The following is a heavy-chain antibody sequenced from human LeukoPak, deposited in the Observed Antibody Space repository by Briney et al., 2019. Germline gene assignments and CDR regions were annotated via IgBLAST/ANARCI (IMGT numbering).Heavy chain of an antibody. CDR2: ISRDSDTI. CDR3: ARDGGSQGEFDY. Sequence: GGSLRLSCSTSGLTFSIYAMDWVRQAPGKGLEWVSYISRDSDTIYYADTVKGRFTISRDNAKNSLYLQMNSLRAEDTAVYYCARDGGSQGEFDYWGQGTLVTVSS. J-gene: IGHJ4*02. CDR1: GLTFSIYA. V-gene: IGHV3-48*01. D-gene: IGHD3-16*01.